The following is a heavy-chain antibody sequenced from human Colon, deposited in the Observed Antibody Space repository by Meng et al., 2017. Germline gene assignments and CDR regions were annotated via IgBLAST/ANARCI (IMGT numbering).Heavy chain of an antibody. Sequence: SETLSLTCTVSGYSISSGYYWGWIRHPPGKGLEWIGSIYHSGSTYYNPSLKSRVTISVDTSKNQFSLKLSSVTAADTAVYYCARGMTTVTLGGTFDPWGQGTLVTVSS. V-gene: IGHV4-38-2*02. J-gene: IGHJ5*02. CDR2: IYHSGST. CDR1: GYSISSGYY. CDR3: ARGMTTVTLGGTFDP. D-gene: IGHD4-17*01.